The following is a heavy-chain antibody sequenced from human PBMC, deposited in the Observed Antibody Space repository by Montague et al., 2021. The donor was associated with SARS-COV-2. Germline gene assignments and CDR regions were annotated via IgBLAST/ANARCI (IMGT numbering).Heavy chain of an antibody. CDR1: GFTFSSYW. J-gene: IGHJ6*02. D-gene: IGHD5/OR15-5a*01. V-gene: IGHV3-7*01. CDR3: AREPRLSVYDHYYYYGMDV. Sequence: SLRLSCAASGFTFSSYWMSWVRQAPGKGLEWVANIKQDGSEKYYVDSVKGRFTISRDNAKNSLYLQLNSLRAEDTAVYYCAREPRLSVYDHYYYYGMDVWGQGTTVTVSS. CDR2: IKQDGSEK.